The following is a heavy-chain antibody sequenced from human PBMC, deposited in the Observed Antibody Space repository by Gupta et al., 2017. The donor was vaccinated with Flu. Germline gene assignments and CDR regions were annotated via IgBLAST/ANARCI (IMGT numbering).Heavy chain of an antibody. Sequence: QLQMQESGPGLVKPSETLSLSCTVSGASISSTSYYWGWIRQAPGQGLEWIGFINYSGSTFYNVALKSRVTIFKDMSKNQVFLTLSDVTDADRARYYCAANRSDCSGPSCFRHVVSWGQGLLVTVSS. CDR3: AANRSDCSGPSCFRHVVS. V-gene: IGHV4-39*01. CDR2: INYSGST. J-gene: IGHJ5*02. D-gene: IGHD2-15*01. CDR1: GASISSTSYY.